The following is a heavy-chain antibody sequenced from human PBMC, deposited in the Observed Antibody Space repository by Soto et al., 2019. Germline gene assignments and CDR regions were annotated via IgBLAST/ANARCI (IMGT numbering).Heavy chain of an antibody. CDR3: ASLGSYSSPSFDS. CDR2: IYYSGST. V-gene: IGHV4-59*01. Sequence: QVQLQESGPGLVKPSETLSLTCTVSGGSINSYYWSWIRQPPGKGLEWIGYIYYSGSTDYNPSLMRPVTISVDPSNNQFSLKLSSVTAADTAVYYCASLGSYSSPSFDSWGQGTLVTVSS. D-gene: IGHD1-26*01. J-gene: IGHJ4*02. CDR1: GGSINSYY.